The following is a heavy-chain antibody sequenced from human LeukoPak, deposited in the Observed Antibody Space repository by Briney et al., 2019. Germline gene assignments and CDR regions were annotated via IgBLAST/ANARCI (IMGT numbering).Heavy chain of an antibody. Sequence: GRSLTLSCAASGFTFDNYAMHWVRQAPGKGLEWVSGITWHSDTIAYADSVKGRFTISRDNAKNTLYLQMNSLRAEDTAVYYCARGRYYYDSSENWYFDLWGRGTLVTVSS. CDR2: ITWHSDTI. CDR1: GFTFDNYA. CDR3: ARGRYYYDSSENWYFDL. D-gene: IGHD3-22*01. J-gene: IGHJ2*01. V-gene: IGHV3-9*01.